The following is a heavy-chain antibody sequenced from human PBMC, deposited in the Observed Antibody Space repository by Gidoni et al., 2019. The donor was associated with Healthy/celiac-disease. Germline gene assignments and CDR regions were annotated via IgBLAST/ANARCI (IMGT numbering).Heavy chain of an antibody. Sequence: QVQLVASGGGVVQPGRSLRLSCAASGFTVRSYAMHLVRQAPGKGLEWVAVISYLGSHKYYADAWKGRFTISRDNSKNTRYLQMNSLRAEDTAVYYCARARRYSSSSPFDYWGQGTLVTVSS. D-gene: IGHD6-6*01. CDR3: ARARRYSSSSPFDY. J-gene: IGHJ4*02. V-gene: IGHV3-30-3*01. CDR1: GFTVRSYA. CDR2: ISYLGSHK.